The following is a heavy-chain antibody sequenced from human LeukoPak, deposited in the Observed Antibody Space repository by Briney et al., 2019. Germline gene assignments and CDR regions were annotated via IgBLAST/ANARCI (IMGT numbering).Heavy chain of an antibody. Sequence: PSETLSLTCTVSGGSISSYYWSWIRQPPGKGLEWIGYIYYSGSTNYNPSLKSRVTISVDTSKNQFSLKLSSVTAADTAVYYCARVMYYDFWSGYLRPNWFDPWGQGTLVSVSS. CDR2: IYYSGST. V-gene: IGHV4-59*01. CDR1: GGSISSYY. J-gene: IGHJ5*02. D-gene: IGHD3-3*01. CDR3: ARVMYYDFWSGYLRPNWFDP.